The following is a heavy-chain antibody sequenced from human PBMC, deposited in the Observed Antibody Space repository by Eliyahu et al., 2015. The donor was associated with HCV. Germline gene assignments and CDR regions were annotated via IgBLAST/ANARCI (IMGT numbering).Heavy chain of an antibody. Sequence: EVQLLESGGGLVQPGGSLRLSCAASGFXFSSYAMXWVRQAPGKGLEWVSAISGSGGSTYYADSVKGRFTISRDNSKNTLYLQMNSLRAEDTAVYYCAKDRYGRVHPYGMDVWGQGTTVTVSS. V-gene: IGHV3-23*01. J-gene: IGHJ6*02. CDR3: AKDRYGRVHPYGMDV. CDR1: GFXFSSYA. CDR2: ISGSGGST. D-gene: IGHD1-1*01.